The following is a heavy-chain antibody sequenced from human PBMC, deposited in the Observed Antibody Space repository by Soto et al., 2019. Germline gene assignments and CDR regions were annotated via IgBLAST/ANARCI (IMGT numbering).Heavy chain of an antibody. CDR1: GGSISSSSYY. CDR3: ARHPGYDILTGYYHPQYYYYGMDV. J-gene: IGHJ6*02. Sequence: PSETLSLTCTVSGGSISSSSYYWGWIRQPPGKGLEWIGSIYYSGSTYYNPSLKSRVTISVGTSKNQFSLKLSSVTAADTAVYYCARHPGYDILTGYYHPQYYYYGMDVWGQGTTVTVSS. D-gene: IGHD3-9*01. CDR2: IYYSGST. V-gene: IGHV4-39*01.